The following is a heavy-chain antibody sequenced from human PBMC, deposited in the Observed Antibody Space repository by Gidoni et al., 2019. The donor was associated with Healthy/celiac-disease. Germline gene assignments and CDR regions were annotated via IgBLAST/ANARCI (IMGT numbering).Heavy chain of an antibody. CDR2: ISGSGGST. CDR3: AKSVVVTAIPNYFDY. Sequence: EVQLLESGAGLVQPGASLRLSCAASGFTFSSYAMSWVRQAPGKGLEWVSAISGSGGSTYYADSVKGRFTISSDNSKNTLYLQMNSLRAEDTAVYYCAKSVVVTAIPNYFDYWGQGTLVTVSS. J-gene: IGHJ4*02. CDR1: GFTFSSYA. V-gene: IGHV3-23*01. D-gene: IGHD2-21*02.